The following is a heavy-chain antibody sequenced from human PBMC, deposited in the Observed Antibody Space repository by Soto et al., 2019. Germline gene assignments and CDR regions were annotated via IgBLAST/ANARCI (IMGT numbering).Heavy chain of an antibody. Sequence: ASVKVSCKASGYTFTSYGISWVRQAPGQGLEWMGWISAYNGNTNYSQKFQDRVTITRDTSASTAYMELSSLRSEDTAVYYCARLDRPFDYWGQGTLVTVSS. V-gene: IGHV1-18*01. D-gene: IGHD3-22*01. CDR2: ISAYNGNT. CDR1: GYTFTSYG. J-gene: IGHJ4*02. CDR3: ARLDRPFDY.